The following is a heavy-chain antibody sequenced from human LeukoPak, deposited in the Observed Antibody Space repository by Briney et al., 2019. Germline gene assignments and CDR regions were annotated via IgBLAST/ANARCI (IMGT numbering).Heavy chain of an antibody. J-gene: IGHJ4*02. D-gene: IGHD6-19*01. CDR3: ARNGLGLHY. V-gene: IGHV3-48*03. CDR2: ISVSGSST. CDR1: GFTFSNYD. Sequence: GGSLRLSCAASGFTFSNYDFVWVRQAPGKGLEWVSYISVSGSSTQYSDSVRGRFTISRDNARNSLFLQMNGLRAEDMAVYYCARNGLGLHYWGQGTLVTVSS.